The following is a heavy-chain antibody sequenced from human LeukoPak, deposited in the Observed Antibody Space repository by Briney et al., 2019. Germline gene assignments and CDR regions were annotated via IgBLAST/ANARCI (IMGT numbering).Heavy chain of an antibody. CDR3: ASSGEDTAMDAYYFDY. CDR2: INHSGST. CDR1: GGSFSGYY. D-gene: IGHD5-18*01. J-gene: IGHJ4*02. Sequence: ETLSLTCAVYGGSFSGYYWSWIRQPPGKGLEWIGEINHSGSTNYNPSLKSRVTISVDTSKNQFSLKLSSVTAADTAVYYCASSGEDTAMDAYYFDYWGQGTLVTVSS. V-gene: IGHV4-34*01.